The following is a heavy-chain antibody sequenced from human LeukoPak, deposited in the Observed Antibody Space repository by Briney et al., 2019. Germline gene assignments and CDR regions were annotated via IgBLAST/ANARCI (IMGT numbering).Heavy chain of an antibody. J-gene: IGHJ4*02. Sequence: GASVKVSCKASGGTFSSYAISWVRQAPGQGLEWMGGIIPIFGTANYAQKFQGRVTITADESTSTAYMELSSLRSEDTAVYYCARALVVVAAHLGRDWGQGTLVTVSS. CDR3: ARALVVVAAHLGRD. D-gene: IGHD2-15*01. V-gene: IGHV1-69*13. CDR2: IIPIFGTA. CDR1: GGTFSSYA.